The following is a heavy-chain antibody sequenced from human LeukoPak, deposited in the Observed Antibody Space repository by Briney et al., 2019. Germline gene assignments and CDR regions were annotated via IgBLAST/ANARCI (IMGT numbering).Heavy chain of an antibody. CDR2: IDYSGST. D-gene: IGHD2-15*01. V-gene: IGHV4-61*01. J-gene: IGHJ4*02. CDR1: GGSVRSGSYY. Sequence: SETLSLTCTVSGGSVRSGSYYWSWIRQPPGKGLEWIGYIDYSGSTNYNPSLKSRVTMSLDTSKNQFSLKLSSVTAADTAVYYCAREAHCSGGSCYYADYWGQGNLVTVSS. CDR3: AREAHCSGGSCYYADY.